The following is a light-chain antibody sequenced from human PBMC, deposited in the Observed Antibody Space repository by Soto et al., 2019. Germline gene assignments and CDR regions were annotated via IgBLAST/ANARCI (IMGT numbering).Light chain of an antibody. V-gene: IGKV3-20*01. CDR3: QHYGGSPLLT. Sequence: EIVLTQSPGTLSLSPGERATLSCRASQSVSSSQLAWYLQKPGQAPRLLIYAASTRATGIPDRFSGSGSGTDFTLTISRLEPEDFEVSDCQHYGGSPLLTFGGGTKVEIK. CDR1: QSVSSSQ. J-gene: IGKJ4*01. CDR2: AAS.